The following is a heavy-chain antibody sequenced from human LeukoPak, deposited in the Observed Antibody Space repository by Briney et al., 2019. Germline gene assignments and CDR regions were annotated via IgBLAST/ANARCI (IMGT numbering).Heavy chain of an antibody. CDR1: GFTFSGSA. J-gene: IGHJ6*03. Sequence: GGSLRLSCAASGFTFSGSAMHWVRQASGKGLEWVGRIRSKANSYATAYAASVKGRFTISRDDSKNTAYLQMNSLKTEDTAVYYCTRHLPGDLWSGYRYYYYMDVWGKGTTVTVSS. D-gene: IGHD3-3*01. CDR3: TRHLPGDLWSGYRYYYYMDV. V-gene: IGHV3-73*01. CDR2: IRSKANSYAT.